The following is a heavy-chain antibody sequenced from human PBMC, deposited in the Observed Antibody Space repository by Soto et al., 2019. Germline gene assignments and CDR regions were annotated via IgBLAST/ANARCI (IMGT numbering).Heavy chain of an antibody. CDR2: IIPIFGTA. CDR3: ARDSSGYQPFDY. CDR1: GGTFSSYA. V-gene: IGHV1-69*13. Sequence: AVEVSCKASGGTFSSYAISWVRQAPGQGLEWMGGIIPIFGTANYAQKFQGRVTITADESTSTAYMELSSLRSEDTAVYYCARDSSGYQPFDYWGQGTLVTVSS. D-gene: IGHD3-22*01. J-gene: IGHJ4*02.